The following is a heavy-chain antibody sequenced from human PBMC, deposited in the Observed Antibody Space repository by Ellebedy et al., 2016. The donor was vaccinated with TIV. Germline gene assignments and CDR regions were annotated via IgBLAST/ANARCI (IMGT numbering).Heavy chain of an antibody. D-gene: IGHD2-15*01. V-gene: IGHV3-30*04. CDR1: GFTFSSYA. J-gene: IGHJ4*02. CDR3: ARLRGGVFDY. CDR2: ISYDGSNK. Sequence: GGSLRLXCAASGFTFSSYAMHWVRQAPGKGLEWVAVISYDGSNKYYADSVKGRFTISRDNSKNTLYLQMNSLRAEDTAVYYCARLRGGVFDYWGQGTLVTVSS.